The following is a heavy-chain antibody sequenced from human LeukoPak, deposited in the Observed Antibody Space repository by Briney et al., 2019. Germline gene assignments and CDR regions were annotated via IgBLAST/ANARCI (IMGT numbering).Heavy chain of an antibody. J-gene: IGHJ4*02. V-gene: IGHV3-11*01. CDR3: ATGEIGLDY. Sequence: GGSLRLSCAASGFTFSDFYLSWIRQAPGKGLEWLSYISSRSSTIYYADSAKGRFTISRDNAKNSLYLQMNNLRAEDTAVYYCATGEIGLDYWGQGTLVTVSS. CDR2: ISSRSSTI. D-gene: IGHD1-26*01. CDR1: GFTFSDFY.